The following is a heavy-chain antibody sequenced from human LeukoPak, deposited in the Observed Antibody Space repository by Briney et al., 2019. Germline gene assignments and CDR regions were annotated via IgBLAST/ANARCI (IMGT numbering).Heavy chain of an antibody. D-gene: IGHD6-13*01. CDR2: IIPIFGTA. Sequence: SVKVSCKASGGTFSSYAISWVRQAPGQGLEWMGGIIPIFGTANYVQKFQGRVTITADESTSIAYMELSSLRSEDTAVYYCARDGLHIAAADPYYFDYWGQGTLVTVSS. J-gene: IGHJ4*02. V-gene: IGHV1-69*13. CDR3: ARDGLHIAAADPYYFDY. CDR1: GGTFSSYA.